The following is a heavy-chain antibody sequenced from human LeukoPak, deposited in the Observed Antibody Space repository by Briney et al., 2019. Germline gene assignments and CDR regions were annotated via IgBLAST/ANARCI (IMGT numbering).Heavy chain of an antibody. CDR1: GFTFSHYE. V-gene: IGHV3-48*03. CDR2: ITTSGSTT. CDR3: AKDGGGDPDY. Sequence: GGSLRLSCTASGFTFSHYEMNWVRQAPGKGLEWVSFITTSGSTTYYADSVKGRFTISRDNAKNSLYLQMNSLRAEDTAVYYCAKDGGGDPDYWGQGTLVTVSS. D-gene: IGHD2-21*02. J-gene: IGHJ4*02.